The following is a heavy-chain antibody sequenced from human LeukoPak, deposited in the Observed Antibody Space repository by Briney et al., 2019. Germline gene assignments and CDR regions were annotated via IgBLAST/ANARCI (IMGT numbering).Heavy chain of an antibody. CDR1: GFTLSSYG. V-gene: IGHV3-30*18. CDR2: ISYDGSSK. Sequence: GGSLRLSCAASGFTLSSYGMHWVRQAPGKGLEWVAVISYDGSSKYYADSVKGRFTISRDNSKNTLYLQMNSLRAEDTAVYYCAKDRRSSSWYGDYWGQGTLVTVSS. CDR3: AKDRRSSSWYGDY. D-gene: IGHD6-13*01. J-gene: IGHJ4*02.